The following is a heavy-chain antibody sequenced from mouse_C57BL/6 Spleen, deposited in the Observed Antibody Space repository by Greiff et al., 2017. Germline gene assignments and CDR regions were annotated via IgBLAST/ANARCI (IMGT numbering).Heavy chain of an antibody. J-gene: IGHJ2*01. V-gene: IGHV1-53*01. Sequence: QVQLQQPGTELVKPGASVKLSCKASGYTFTSYWMHWVKQRPGQGLEWIGNINPSNGGTNYNENFKSKATLTVDKSSSTAYLQLSSLTSEDSAVYYCAREGSERKGDYWGQGTTLTVSS. CDR1: GYTFTSYW. D-gene: IGHD3-3*01. CDR3: AREGSERKGDY. CDR2: INPSNGGT.